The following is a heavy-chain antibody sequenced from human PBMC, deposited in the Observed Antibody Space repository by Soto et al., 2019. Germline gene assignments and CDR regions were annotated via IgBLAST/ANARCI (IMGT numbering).Heavy chain of an antibody. D-gene: IGHD3-22*01. CDR3: ERDPALSMIVVVGVDDF. CDR1: GLTLTKEN. V-gene: IGHV3-21*06. J-gene: IGHJ4*02. Sequence: GGSRRLSCTVLGLTLTKENMNWVRQAQGEGLEWVSCIIIRITFINYGGSGTGRFTICRANDKHLVCLQMNRMRAEDTAVYYCERDPALSMIVVVGVDDFWGQGTLVTVSS. CDR2: IIIRITFI.